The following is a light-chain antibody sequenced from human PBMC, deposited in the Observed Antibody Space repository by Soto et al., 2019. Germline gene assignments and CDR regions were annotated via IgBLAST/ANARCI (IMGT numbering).Light chain of an antibody. Sequence: EIVMTQSPATLSVSPGERATLSGRAVQSVSSNLAWYQQTSGQAPRLLIYDASTRATDTPARFSASGSGTEFTLTISSLQSEDFAVYYCQQFHRWPLTFGGGTKVEIK. CDR2: DAS. CDR1: QSVSSN. CDR3: QQFHRWPLT. J-gene: IGKJ4*01. V-gene: IGKV3-15*01.